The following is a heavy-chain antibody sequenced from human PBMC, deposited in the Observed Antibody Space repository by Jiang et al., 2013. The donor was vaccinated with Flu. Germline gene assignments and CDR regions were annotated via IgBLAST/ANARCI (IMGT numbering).Heavy chain of an antibody. V-gene: IGHV1-3*01. J-gene: IGHJ4*02. D-gene: IGHD3-10*01. Sequence: KVQDRVTIYRDTSASTAYMELSSLRSEDTAVYYCVRSAGSYNFDCWGQGTLVTISS. CDR3: VRSAGSYNFDC.